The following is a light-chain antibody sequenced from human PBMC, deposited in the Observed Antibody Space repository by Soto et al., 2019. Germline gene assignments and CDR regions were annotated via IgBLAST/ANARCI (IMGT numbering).Light chain of an antibody. Sequence: QPALTQPASVSGSPGQSITISCTGTSSDVGGYNYVSWYQQHPGKAPKLMIYEVSNRPSGVSNRFSGFKSGNTASLTISGLQAEDEADYYCSSYTSSSTGVFGTGTKVTVL. CDR1: SSDVGGYNY. CDR2: EVS. V-gene: IGLV2-14*01. J-gene: IGLJ1*01. CDR3: SSYTSSSTGV.